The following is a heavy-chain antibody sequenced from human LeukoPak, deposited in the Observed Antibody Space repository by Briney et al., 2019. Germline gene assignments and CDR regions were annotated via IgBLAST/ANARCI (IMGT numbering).Heavy chain of an antibody. CDR1: GGSINSGTYY. V-gene: IGHV4-61*02. J-gene: IGHJ4*02. CDR3: ARDNIVVVAATKAYYFDY. Sequence: PSQTLSLTCNVSGGSINSGTYYWTWIRQPAGKGLEWIGRIHTSGSTNYDPSLKSRVTISVDASKNQFSLRLASVTAADTAVYYCARDNIVVVAATKAYYFDYWGQGTLVTVSS. CDR2: IHTSGST. D-gene: IGHD2-15*01.